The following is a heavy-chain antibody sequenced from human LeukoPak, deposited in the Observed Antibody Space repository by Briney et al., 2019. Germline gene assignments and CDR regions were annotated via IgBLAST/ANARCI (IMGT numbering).Heavy chain of an antibody. Sequence: SETLLLTCAVSGGSISSGGYSCSWIRPPPGNGLEWIGYIYHSGSTYYNPSLKSRVTISVDRSKNQFSLKLSSVTAADTAVYYCAAGGTTVTDFDYWGQGTLVTVSS. CDR2: IYHSGST. CDR1: GGSISSGGYS. V-gene: IGHV4-30-2*01. J-gene: IGHJ4*02. CDR3: AAGGTTVTDFDY. D-gene: IGHD4-17*01.